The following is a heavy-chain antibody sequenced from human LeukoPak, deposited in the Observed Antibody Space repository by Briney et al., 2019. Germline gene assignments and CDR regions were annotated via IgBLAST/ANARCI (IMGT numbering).Heavy chain of an antibody. J-gene: IGHJ4*02. CDR2: IQTDGSST. CDR1: GFTFSSYW. CDR3: ARGGYYDILTGSY. V-gene: IGHV3-74*01. D-gene: IGHD3-9*01. Sequence: QPGGSLRLSCAASGFTFSSYWMHWVRQAPGKGLVWVSRIQTDGSSTNYADSVNGRFTISRDNSKNTLYLQMNSLRAEDTAVYYCARGGYYDILTGSYWGQGTLVTVSS.